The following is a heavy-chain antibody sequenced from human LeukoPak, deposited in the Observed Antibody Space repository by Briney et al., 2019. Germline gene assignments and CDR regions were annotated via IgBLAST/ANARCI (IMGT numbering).Heavy chain of an antibody. CDR2: INQDGSEK. CDR1: GFTFSSYW. V-gene: IGHV3-7*04. CDR3: ARGAWYFGY. J-gene: IGHJ4*02. Sequence: GGSLRLSCPASGFTFSSYWMSWVRQAPGKGLEWVANINQDGSEKYYVDSVKGRFTLSRDNTKNSLYLQMISLRAEDTAVYYCARGAWYFGYWGQGALVTVSS.